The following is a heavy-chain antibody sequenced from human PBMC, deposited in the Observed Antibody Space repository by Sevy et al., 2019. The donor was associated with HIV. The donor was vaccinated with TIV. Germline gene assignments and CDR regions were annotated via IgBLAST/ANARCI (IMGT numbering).Heavy chain of an antibody. D-gene: IGHD4-4*01. CDR2: ISDSGTST. CDR3: AKALHRVYFGMDV. Sequence: GGSLRLSCAASGFTFSSFAMSWVRQAPGKGLEWVSVISDSGTSTYYADSVKGRFTISRDNCKNTLYLQMNSLRAEDTAVYYCAKALHRVYFGMDVWGQWTTVTASS. J-gene: IGHJ6*02. CDR1: GFTFSSFA. V-gene: IGHV3-23*01.